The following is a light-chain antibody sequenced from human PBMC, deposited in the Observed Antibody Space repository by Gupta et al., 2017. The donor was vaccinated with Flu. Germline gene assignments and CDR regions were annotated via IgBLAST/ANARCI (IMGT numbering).Light chain of an antibody. CDR3: QSYDSSLSGWGV. V-gene: IGLV1-40*01. CDR1: SSNIGAGYD. J-gene: IGLJ2*01. CDR2: GNS. Sequence: QSVLTQPPSVSGAPGQRVTTSCTGSSSNIGAGYDVHWYQQFPGTAPKLLIYGNSKPPSGVPDRFSGSKSGTSASLAITGLQAEDEADYYCQSYDSSLSGWGVFGGGTKLTVL.